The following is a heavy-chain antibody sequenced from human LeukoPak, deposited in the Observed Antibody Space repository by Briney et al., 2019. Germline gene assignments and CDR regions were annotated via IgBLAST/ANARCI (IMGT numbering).Heavy chain of an antibody. Sequence: ASVKVSCKASGYTFTSYYINWVRQATGQGLEWMGSMSPDTGDTGYAQKFQGRVTMTRDNSINTAYMELTSLRSDDTAVYYCARWDSSSYFQFDSWGQGTLVTVSS. V-gene: IGHV1-8*01. CDR1: GYTFTSYY. D-gene: IGHD6-13*01. CDR2: MSPDTGDT. CDR3: ARWDSSSYFQFDS. J-gene: IGHJ4*02.